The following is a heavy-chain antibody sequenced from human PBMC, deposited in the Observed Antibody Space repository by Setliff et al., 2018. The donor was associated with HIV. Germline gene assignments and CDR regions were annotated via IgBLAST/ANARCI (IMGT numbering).Heavy chain of an antibody. D-gene: IGHD3-10*01. CDR2: IYYSGST. CDR1: GGSISSYY. Sequence: SETLSLTCTVSGGSISSYYWSWIRQPPGKGLEWIGYIYYSGSTNYNPSLKSRVTISVDTSENQFSLKLSSVTAADTAVYYCARGGSYYGSGSPWGQGTLVTVSS. CDR3: ARGGSYYGSGSP. J-gene: IGHJ5*02. V-gene: IGHV4-59*01.